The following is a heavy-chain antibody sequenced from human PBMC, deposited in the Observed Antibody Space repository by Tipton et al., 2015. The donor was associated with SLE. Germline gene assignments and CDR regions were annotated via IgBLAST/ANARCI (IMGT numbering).Heavy chain of an antibody. J-gene: IGHJ4*02. V-gene: IGHV5-51*01. D-gene: IGHD1-26*01. CDR1: GYSFPNFW. CDR3: ARASGFNEIEY. Sequence: QLVQSGAEVKKPGESLKISCKGSGYSFPNFWIGWVRQVPGKGLEWMGIIYPVKSDIRYSPSFEGQVIISVDKSISTAYLEWSSLKASDTAMYYCARASGFNEIEYWGQGTLVTVSS. CDR2: IYPVKSDI.